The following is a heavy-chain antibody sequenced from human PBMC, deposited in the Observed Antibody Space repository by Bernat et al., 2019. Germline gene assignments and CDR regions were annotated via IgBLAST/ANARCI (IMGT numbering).Heavy chain of an antibody. CDR3: ATVYYYDSSGDSVDYYYGMDV. J-gene: IGHJ6*02. V-gene: IGHV3-30*03. Sequence: QVQLVESGGGVVQPGRSLRLSCAAPGFTFSSYGMHWVRQAPGKGLEWVAVISYDGSNKYYADSVKGRFTISRDNSKNTLYLQMNSLRAEDTAVYYCATVYYYDSSGDSVDYYYGMDVWGQGTMVTVSS. CDR1: GFTFSSYG. CDR2: ISYDGSNK. D-gene: IGHD3-22*01.